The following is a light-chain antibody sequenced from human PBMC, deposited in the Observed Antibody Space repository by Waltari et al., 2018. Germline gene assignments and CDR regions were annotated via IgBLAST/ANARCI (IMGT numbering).Light chain of an antibody. CDR2: WAS. J-gene: IGKJ4*01. CDR3: QQYYSMPLT. Sequence: DIVMTQSPDSLAVSLGERATINCKSSQSVFYTSNNKNYLTWYQQKPGQPPKLLIYWASTRESGVPDRFSGSGSGTDFTLTISSLWAEDVAVYYCQQYYSMPLTFGGGTKVEIK. V-gene: IGKV4-1*01. CDR1: QSVFYTSNNKNY.